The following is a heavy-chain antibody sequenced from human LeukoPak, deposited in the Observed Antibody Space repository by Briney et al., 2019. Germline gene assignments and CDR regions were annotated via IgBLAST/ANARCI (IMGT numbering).Heavy chain of an antibody. D-gene: IGHD3-10*01. CDR2: IYSGGST. V-gene: IGHV3-53*01. J-gene: IGHJ4*02. Sequence: GGSLRLSCAASGFTVSSNYMSWVRQAPGKGLEWVSVIYSGGSTYYADSVKGRFTISRDNSKNTLYLQMSSLRAEDTAVYYCARDVRGVMIDWGQGTLVTVSS. CDR3: ARDVRGVMID. CDR1: GFTVSSNY.